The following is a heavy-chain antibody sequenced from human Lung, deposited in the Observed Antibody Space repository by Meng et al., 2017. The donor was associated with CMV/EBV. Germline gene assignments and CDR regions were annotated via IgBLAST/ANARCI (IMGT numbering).Heavy chain of an antibody. CDR2: ISYDGSNK. CDR1: GFTFSSYA. V-gene: IGHV3-30-3*01. Sequence: GESLKISCAASGFTFSSYAMHWVRQAPGKGLEWVAVISYDGSNKYYADSVKGRFTISRDNSKNTLYPQMNSLRAEDTAVYYCARDSRGSWYYSHGDYYYGMDVXGQGXTVTVSS. D-gene: IGHD6-13*01. J-gene: IGHJ6*02. CDR3: ARDSRGSWYYSHGDYYYGMDV.